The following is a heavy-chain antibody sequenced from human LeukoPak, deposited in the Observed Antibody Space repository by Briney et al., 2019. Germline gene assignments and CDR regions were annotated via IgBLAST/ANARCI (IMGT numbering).Heavy chain of an antibody. Sequence: PGGSLRLSCAASGLTFSSYGMNWVRQAPGKGLEWVSYISSSGSTIYYADSVKGRFTISRGNAKNSLYLQMNSLRAEDTAVYYCAELGITMIGGVWGKGTTVTISS. CDR3: AELGITMIGGV. V-gene: IGHV3-48*03. J-gene: IGHJ6*04. D-gene: IGHD3-10*02. CDR2: ISSSGSTI. CDR1: GLTFSSYG.